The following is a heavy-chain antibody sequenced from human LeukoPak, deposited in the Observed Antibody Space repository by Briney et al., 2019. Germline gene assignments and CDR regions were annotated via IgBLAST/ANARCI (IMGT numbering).Heavy chain of an antibody. CDR3: AKDLAFYGSGSYYIAGYYYGMDV. CDR2: ISYDGSNK. D-gene: IGHD3-10*01. V-gene: IGHV3-30*18. Sequence: PGRSLRLSCAASGFTFSSYGMHWVRQAPGKGLEWVAVISYDGSNKYYADSVKGRFTISRDNPKNTLYLQMNSLRAEDTAVYYCAKDLAFYGSGSYYIAGYYYGMDVWGKGTTATVSS. CDR1: GFTFSSYG. J-gene: IGHJ6*04.